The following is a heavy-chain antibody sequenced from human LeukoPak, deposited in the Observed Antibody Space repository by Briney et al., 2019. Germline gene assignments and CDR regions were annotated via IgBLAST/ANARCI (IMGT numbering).Heavy chain of an antibody. CDR1: GFTFSSYS. Sequence: GGSLRLSCAASGFTFSSYSMNWVRQAPGKGLEWVSSISSSSSYIYYADSVKGRFTISRDNAKNSLYLQMNSLRAEDTAVYYCAKLTSGWFEDFWGQGTLVTVSS. V-gene: IGHV3-21*01. D-gene: IGHD6-19*01. J-gene: IGHJ4*02. CDR3: AKLTSGWFEDF. CDR2: ISSSSSYI.